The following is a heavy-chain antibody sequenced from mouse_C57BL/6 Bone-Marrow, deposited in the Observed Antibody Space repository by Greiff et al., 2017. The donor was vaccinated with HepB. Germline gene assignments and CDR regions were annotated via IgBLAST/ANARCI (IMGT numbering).Heavy chain of an antibody. CDR3: ARSLYVAGFGY. CDR2: IYPGDGDT. CDR1: GYAFSSYW. J-gene: IGHJ3*01. V-gene: IGHV1-80*01. Sequence: LVESGAELVKPGASVKISCKASGYAFSSYWMNWVKQRPGKGLEWIGQIYPGDGDTNYKGKFKGKATLTADKSSSTAYMQLSSLTSEDSAVYCGARSLYVAGFGYWGQGTLVTVAT. D-gene: IGHD6-1*01.